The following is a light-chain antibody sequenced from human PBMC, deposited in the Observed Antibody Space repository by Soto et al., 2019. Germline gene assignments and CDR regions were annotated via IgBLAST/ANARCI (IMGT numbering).Light chain of an antibody. CDR2: GAS. V-gene: IGKV3-20*01. J-gene: IGKJ1*01. CDR3: QQYVNIPWT. Sequence: EIVLTQSPDTLSLSLGERATLSCRASQTVSANYLAWYQQKPGQAPRLLIYGASTRDTGIPDRFSGSGSGTDFTLTISRLEPEDSALYYCQQYVNIPWTFGQGTKVEIK. CDR1: QTVSANY.